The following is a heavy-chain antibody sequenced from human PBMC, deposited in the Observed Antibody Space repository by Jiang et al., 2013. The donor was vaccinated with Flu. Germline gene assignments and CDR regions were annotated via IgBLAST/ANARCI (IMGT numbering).Heavy chain of an antibody. CDR1: GESFSGYY. D-gene: IGHD1-26*01. CDR2: INHSGST. J-gene: IGHJ5*02. CDR3: ASETLGYSGSWFDP. Sequence: LLKPSETLSLTCAVYGESFSGYYWTWIRQPPGKGLEWIGEINHSGSTNYNPSLKSRVTISVDTSKNQFSLKLNSLTAADTAVYYCASETLGYSGSWFDPWGQGTLVTVSS. V-gene: IGHV4-34*01.